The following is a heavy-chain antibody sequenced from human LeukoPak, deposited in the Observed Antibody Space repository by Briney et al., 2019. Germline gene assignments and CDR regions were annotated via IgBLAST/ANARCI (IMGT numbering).Heavy chain of an antibody. Sequence: AGGSLRLSCAASGFTFSSYSMNWVRQAPGKGLEWVSSISSSSSYIYYADSVKGRFTISRDNAKNSLYLQMNSLRAEDTAVYYCAREAYYYDSSGYYPHYFDYWGQGTLVTVSS. CDR1: GFTFSSYS. V-gene: IGHV3-21*01. D-gene: IGHD3-22*01. J-gene: IGHJ4*02. CDR2: ISSSSSYI. CDR3: AREAYYYDSSGYYPHYFDY.